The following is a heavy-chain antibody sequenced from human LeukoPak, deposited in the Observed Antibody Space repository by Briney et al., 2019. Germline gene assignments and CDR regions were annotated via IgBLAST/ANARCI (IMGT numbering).Heavy chain of an antibody. CDR3: ARDAITMVRGVIEY. V-gene: IGHV1-69*05. CDR2: IIPIFGTA. D-gene: IGHD3-10*01. CDR1: GGTFSSYA. J-gene: IGHJ4*02. Sequence: SVKVSCKASGGTFSSYAISWVRQAPGQGLEWMGGIIPIFGTANYAQKLQGRVTMTTDTSTNTAYMELRSLRSDDTAVYYCARDAITMVRGVIEYWGQGTLVTVPS.